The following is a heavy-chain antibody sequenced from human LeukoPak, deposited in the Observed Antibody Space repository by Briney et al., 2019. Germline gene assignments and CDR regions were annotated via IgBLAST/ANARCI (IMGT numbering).Heavy chain of an antibody. J-gene: IGHJ4*02. CDR3: ARYGGSGRLTD. CDR2: INPNSGGT. V-gene: IGHV1-2*02. D-gene: IGHD6-19*01. Sequence: ASVKVSCKASGFTFTPYYMHWVRQAPGQGLEWMGWINPNSGGTNYAQKFQGRVTMTRDTSISTAYMELSRLRSDDTAVYYCARYGGSGRLTDWGQGTLVSVSS. CDR1: GFTFTPYY.